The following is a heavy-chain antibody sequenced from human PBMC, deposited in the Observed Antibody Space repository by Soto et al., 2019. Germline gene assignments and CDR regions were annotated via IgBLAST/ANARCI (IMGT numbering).Heavy chain of an antibody. CDR3: ARTRPMANFPTPEDS. CDR1: GYTCINFG. D-gene: IGHD5-12*01. CDR2: ISGYNGNT. V-gene: IGHV1-18*01. Sequence: GASVKVSCKASGYTCINFGVSCVLQAPLQGLEWVGWISGYNGNTNYAQKFQGRVTMTTDTSTSTAYMDLRRLRYDDTAVYYCARTRPMANFPTPEDSWGQGSLVTVSS. J-gene: IGHJ5*02.